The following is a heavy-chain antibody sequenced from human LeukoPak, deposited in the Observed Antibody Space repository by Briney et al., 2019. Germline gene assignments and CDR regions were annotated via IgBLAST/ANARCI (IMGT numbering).Heavy chain of an antibody. CDR2: IKQDGSEK. V-gene: IGHV3-7*01. D-gene: IGHD4-11*01. CDR3: ARQVEYSNGWSYGDH. CDR1: GFTFSSYW. J-gene: IGHJ4*02. Sequence: GGSLRLSCAASGFTFSSYWMTWVRQAPGKGLEWVANIKQDGSEKYYVDSVKGRFTISRDNAKNSLYLQMNSLRADDTAVYYCARQVEYSNGWSYGDHWGQGTLVTVSS.